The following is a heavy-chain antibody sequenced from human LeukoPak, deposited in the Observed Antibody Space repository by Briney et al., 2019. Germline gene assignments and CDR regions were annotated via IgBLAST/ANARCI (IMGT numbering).Heavy chain of an antibody. CDR1: EYSFATYW. CDR3: ARLISGTYYFDS. J-gene: IGHJ4*02. CDR2: IFPGDSDT. D-gene: IGHD1-26*01. Sequence: GESLKISCKGSEYSFATYWIGWVRQMPGQGLEWMGIIFPGDSDTRYSPSFQGQVTMSADKSFSTAYLQWSSLKASDSAMYYCARLISGTYYFDSWGQGTLVTVSS. V-gene: IGHV5-51*01.